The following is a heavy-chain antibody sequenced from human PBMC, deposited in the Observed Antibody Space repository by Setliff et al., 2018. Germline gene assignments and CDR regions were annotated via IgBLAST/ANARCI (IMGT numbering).Heavy chain of an antibody. D-gene: IGHD3-10*01. CDR2: ISGSGVST. V-gene: IGHV3-23*01. Sequence: GGSLRLSCAASGFTFSSYAMSWVRQAPGKGLEWVSAISGSGVSTYYADSVKGRFTISRDNSKNTLYLQMNSLRAEDTAVYYCAKVTNYYGSGSYPDYWGQGTLVTVSS. CDR1: GFTFSSYA. J-gene: IGHJ4*02. CDR3: AKVTNYYGSGSYPDY.